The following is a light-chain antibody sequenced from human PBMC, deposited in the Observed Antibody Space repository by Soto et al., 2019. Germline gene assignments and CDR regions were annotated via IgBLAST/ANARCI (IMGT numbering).Light chain of an antibody. CDR2: GAS. J-gene: IGKJ5*01. CDR3: QQYGGTPPIT. V-gene: IGKV3-20*01. CDR1: QSVSSSY. Sequence: EIVLTQSPGTLSLSPGERATLSCRASQSVSSSYLAWYQQKPGQAPRLLIYGASSRATGIPDRFSGSGSGTDFTLTISSLQSEDFAVYYCQQYGGTPPITFGQGTRLEIK.